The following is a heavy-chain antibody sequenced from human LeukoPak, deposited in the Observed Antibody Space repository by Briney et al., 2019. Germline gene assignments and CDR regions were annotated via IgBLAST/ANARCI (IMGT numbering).Heavy chain of an antibody. Sequence: ASVKVSCKACGYTFTGNYIHWVRQAPGQGLEWMGRINPNSGGTNYTQKFQGRVTMTRDTSISTAYMEPSRLRSDDTAVYYCARYGIGYYFDYWGQGTLVTVSS. CDR3: ARYGIGYYFDY. CDR1: GYTFTGNY. CDR2: INPNSGGT. V-gene: IGHV1-2*06. J-gene: IGHJ4*02. D-gene: IGHD3-10*01.